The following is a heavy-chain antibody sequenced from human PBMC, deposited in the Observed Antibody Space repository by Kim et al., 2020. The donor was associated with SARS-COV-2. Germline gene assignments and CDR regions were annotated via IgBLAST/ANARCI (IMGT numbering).Heavy chain of an antibody. CDR2: IYYSGST. D-gene: IGHD3-16*01. V-gene: IGHV4-39*01. CDR1: GGSISSSSYY. Sequence: SETLSLTCTVSGGSISSSSYYWGWIRQPPGKGLEWIGSIYYSGSTYYNPSLKSRVTISVDTSKNQFSLKLSSVTAADTAVYYCARHTSTLTERYDYWGQGTLVTVSS. CDR3: ARHTSTLTERYDY. J-gene: IGHJ4*02.